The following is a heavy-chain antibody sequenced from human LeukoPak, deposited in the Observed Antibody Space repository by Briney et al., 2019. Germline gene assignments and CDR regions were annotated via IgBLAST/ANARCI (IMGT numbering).Heavy chain of an antibody. D-gene: IGHD3-10*01. J-gene: IGHJ4*02. CDR2: ISAYNGNT. CDR1: GYTFTGYY. Sequence: ASVKVSCKASGYTFTGYYMHWVRQAPGQGLEWMGWISAYNGNTNYAQKYQGRVTMTTDTSTSTVYMELRRLRSDDTAVYYCARDVSGFDYWGQGTLVTVSS. CDR3: ARDVSGFDY. V-gene: IGHV1-18*04.